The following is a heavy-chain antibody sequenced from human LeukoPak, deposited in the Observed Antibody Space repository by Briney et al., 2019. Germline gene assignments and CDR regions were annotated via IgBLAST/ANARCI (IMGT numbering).Heavy chain of an antibody. CDR3: ARDYCSGGSCYEDY. J-gene: IGHJ4*02. CDR1: GFTFSSYE. Sequence: PGGSLRLSCAASGFTFSSYEMNWVRQAPRKGLEWVSYISVSGSTIYYADSVTGRFTISRDNAKNSLYLQMNSLRAEDTAVYYCARDYCSGGSCYEDYWGQGTLVTVSS. D-gene: IGHD2-15*01. CDR2: ISVSGSTI. V-gene: IGHV3-48*03.